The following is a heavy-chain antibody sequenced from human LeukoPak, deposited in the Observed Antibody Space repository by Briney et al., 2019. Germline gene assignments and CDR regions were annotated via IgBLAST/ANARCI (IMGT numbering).Heavy chain of an antibody. CDR3: ARDDGDV. V-gene: IGHV3-7*01. CDR2: INNDGSGK. CDR1: GFTFSNYW. J-gene: IGHJ6*03. Sequence: GSLRLSCAASGFTFSNYWMKWVRQAPGKGPEWVASINNDGSGKYFVDSVKGRFTISRDNAKNSLYLQINSLKVEDTAIYYCARDDGDVWGIGTTVTVSS.